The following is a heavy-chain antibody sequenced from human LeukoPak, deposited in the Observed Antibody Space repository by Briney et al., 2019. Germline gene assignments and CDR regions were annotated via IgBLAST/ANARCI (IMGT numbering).Heavy chain of an antibody. CDR1: GGTFSSYA. J-gene: IGHJ4*02. CDR2: IIPILGIA. V-gene: IGHV1-69*04. Sequence: ASVKVSCKASGGTFSSYAISWVRQAPGQGLEWMGRIIPILGIANYAQKFQGRVTITADKSTSTAYVELSSLRSDDTAVYYCASDSSGYPFDYWGQGTLVTVSS. D-gene: IGHD3-22*01. CDR3: ASDSSGYPFDY.